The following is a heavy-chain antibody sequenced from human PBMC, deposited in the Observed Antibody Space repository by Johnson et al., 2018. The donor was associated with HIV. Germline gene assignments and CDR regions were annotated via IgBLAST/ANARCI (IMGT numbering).Heavy chain of an antibody. D-gene: IGHD1-26*01. CDR2: IYSGGST. CDR3: ATSMGATALAFDI. V-gene: IGHV3-66*02. CDR1: GFTVSSNY. Sequence: VQLVESGGGLVQPGGSLRLSCAASGFTVSSNYMSWVRQAPGKGLEWVSVIYSGGSTYYADSVKGRFTISRDNSKNTLYLQMNSLRAEETAVYYCATSMGATALAFDIWGQGTMVTVSS. J-gene: IGHJ3*02.